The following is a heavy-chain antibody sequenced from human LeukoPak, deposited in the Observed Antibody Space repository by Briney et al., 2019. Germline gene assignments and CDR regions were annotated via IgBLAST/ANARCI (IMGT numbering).Heavy chain of an antibody. V-gene: IGHV4-59*01. CDR2: IYYNGNT. CDR3: ARGCSTASCQSWFDP. D-gene: IGHD2-2*01. J-gene: IGHJ5*02. CDR1: GGSINSYH. Sequence: SETLSLTCSVSGGSINSYHWNWIRQPPGKGLEWIGHIYYNGNTNYNPSLKTRVTISVDTSKNQFFLNLTSVTAEDTAVYYCARGCSTASCQSWFDPWGQGTQVTVSS.